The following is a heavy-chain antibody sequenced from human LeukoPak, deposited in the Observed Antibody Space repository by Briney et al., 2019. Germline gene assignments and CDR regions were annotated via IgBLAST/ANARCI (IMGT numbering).Heavy chain of an antibody. CDR3: ARDRVSRWFGELWY. J-gene: IGHJ4*02. CDR2: ISSSSSYI. Sequence: GGSLRLSCAASGFTFSSYSMNWVRQAPGKGLEWVSSISSSSSYIYYADSVKGRFTISRDNAKNSLYLQMNSLRAEDTAVYYCARDRVSRWFGELWYWGQGTLVAVSS. CDR1: GFTFSSYS. V-gene: IGHV3-21*01. D-gene: IGHD3-10*01.